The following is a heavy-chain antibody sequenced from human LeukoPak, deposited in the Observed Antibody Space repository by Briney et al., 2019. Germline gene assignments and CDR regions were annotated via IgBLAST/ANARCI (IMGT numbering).Heavy chain of an antibody. CDR3: ARDFPNYGSGSSYYFDY. V-gene: IGHV3-21*01. CDR1: GFTFSSYS. J-gene: IGHJ4*02. Sequence: GGSLRLSCAASGFTFSSYSMNWVRQAPGKGLDWVSSISSSSSYIYYADSVKGRFTISRDNAKNSLYLQMNSLRAEDTAVYYCARDFPNYGSGSSYYFDYWGQGTLVTVSS. D-gene: IGHD3-10*01. CDR2: ISSSSSYI.